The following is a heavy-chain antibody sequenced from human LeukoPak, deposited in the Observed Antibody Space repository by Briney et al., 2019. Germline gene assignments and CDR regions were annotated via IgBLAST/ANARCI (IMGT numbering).Heavy chain of an antibody. CDR3: AREECSGGSCYSPHFDY. CDR2: ISYDGSNK. V-gene: IGHV3-30-3*01. D-gene: IGHD2-15*01. J-gene: IGHJ4*02. Sequence: GGSLRLSCAASGFTFSSYAMHWVRQAPGKGLEWVAVISYDGSNKYYADSVKGRLTISRDNSKNTLYLQMNSLRAEDTAVYYCAREECSGGSCYSPHFDYWGQGTLVTVSS. CDR1: GFTFSSYA.